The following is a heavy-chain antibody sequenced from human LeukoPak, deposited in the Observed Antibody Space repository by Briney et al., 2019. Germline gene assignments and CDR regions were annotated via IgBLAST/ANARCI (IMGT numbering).Heavy chain of an antibody. CDR1: GYTFTSYY. CDR2: INPSGGST. CDR3: AREYYYDSSGSEPFDY. Sequence: ASVKVSCKASGYTFTSYYMHWVRQAPGQGLEWMGIINPSGGSTSYAQKFQGRVTMTRNTSISTAYMELSSLRSEDTAVYYCAREYYYDSSGSEPFDYWGQGTLVTVSS. D-gene: IGHD3-22*01. J-gene: IGHJ4*02. V-gene: IGHV1-46*01.